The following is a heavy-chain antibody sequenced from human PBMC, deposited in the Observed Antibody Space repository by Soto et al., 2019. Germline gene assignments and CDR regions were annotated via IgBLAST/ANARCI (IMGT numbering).Heavy chain of an antibody. CDR3: ARAFYGVDL. V-gene: IGHV4-30-2*06. CDR2: IYQSGSA. Sequence: PSETLSLTCTVSGGPITSGGYSWSWIRQSPGQGLEWIGYIYQSGSAFYNPSLKTRATILVDRSKNQFSLNLTSVTAADAAVYYRARAFYGVDLWGQGTTVTVSS. CDR1: GGPITSGGYS. J-gene: IGHJ6*02.